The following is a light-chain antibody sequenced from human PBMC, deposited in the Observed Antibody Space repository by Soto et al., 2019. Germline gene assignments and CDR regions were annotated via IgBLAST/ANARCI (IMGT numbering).Light chain of an antibody. Sequence: DIQMTQSPSSLAASVGDRVTITCRASQSISSYLNCYQQKPEKAPKLLIYAASSLQSGVPSRFSGSGSGTDFTLTISSLQPEDFATYYCQQSYSTPLTFGGGTKVEIK. J-gene: IGKJ4*01. CDR1: QSISSY. CDR3: QQSYSTPLT. V-gene: IGKV1-39*01. CDR2: AAS.